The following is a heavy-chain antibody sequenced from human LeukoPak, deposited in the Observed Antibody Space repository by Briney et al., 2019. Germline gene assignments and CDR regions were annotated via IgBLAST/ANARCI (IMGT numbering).Heavy chain of an antibody. CDR3: ARADYSSTWSHDYYYMDV. CDR2: IYHSGST. CDR1: GHSISSGYY. J-gene: IGHJ6*03. D-gene: IGHD6-13*01. V-gene: IGHV4-38-2*02. Sequence: SETLSLTCTVSGHSISSGYYWGWIRQPPGKGLEWIGSIYHSGSTYYNPSLKSRVTISVDTSKNQFSLKLSSVTAADTAVYDCARADYSSTWSHDYYYMDVWGKGTTVTVSS.